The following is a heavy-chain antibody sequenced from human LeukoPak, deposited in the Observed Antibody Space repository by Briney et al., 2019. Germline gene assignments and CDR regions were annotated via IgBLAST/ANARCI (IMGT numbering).Heavy chain of an antibody. CDR2: INTNTGNP. CDR3: ARGYCSSTSCYGGSY. CDR1: GYTFTSYA. Sequence: PRASVTVSCTASGYTFTSYAMNWVRQAPGQGLEWMGWINTNTGNPTYAQGFTGRFVFSLDTSVSTAYLQISSLKAEDTAVYYCARGYCSSTSCYGGSYWGQGTLVTVSS. V-gene: IGHV7-4-1*02. J-gene: IGHJ4*02. D-gene: IGHD2-2*01.